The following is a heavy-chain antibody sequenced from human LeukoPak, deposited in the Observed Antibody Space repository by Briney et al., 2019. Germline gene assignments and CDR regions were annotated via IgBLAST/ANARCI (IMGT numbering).Heavy chain of an antibody. V-gene: IGHV3-30*18. CDR3: ANGIVGATQFDY. CDR2: ISYDGSNK. D-gene: IGHD1-26*01. J-gene: IGHJ4*02. CDR1: GFTFSSYG. Sequence: GRSLRLSCAASGFTFSSYGMHWVRQAPGKGLEWVAVISYDGSNKYYADSVKGRFTISRDNSKNTLYLQMNSLRAEDTAVYYCANGIVGATQFDYWGQGTLVTVSS.